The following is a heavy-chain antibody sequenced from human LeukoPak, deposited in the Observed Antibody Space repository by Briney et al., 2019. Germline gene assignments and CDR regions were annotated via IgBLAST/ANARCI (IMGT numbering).Heavy chain of an antibody. J-gene: IGHJ4*02. Sequence: PSETLSLTCIVSGGSISTSAYYWGWIRQPPGEGLQWIGSIYYSGNTYYNSSLKSRVTISVDTSTSQFSLRLSSVTAADTAVYYCARGLDFWSGYYTAGHFDYWGQGTLVTVSS. V-gene: IGHV4-39*01. CDR2: IYYSGNT. CDR1: GGSISTSAYY. CDR3: ARGLDFWSGYYTAGHFDY. D-gene: IGHD3-3*01.